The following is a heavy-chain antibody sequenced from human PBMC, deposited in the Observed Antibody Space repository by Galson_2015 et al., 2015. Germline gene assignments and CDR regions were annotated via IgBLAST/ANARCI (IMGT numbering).Heavy chain of an antibody. J-gene: IGHJ4*02. Sequence: SLRLSCAASGFTFSSYGMHWVRQAPGKGLEWVAVIWYDGNNKYYADSVKGRFNISRDNSKNTLYPQMNSLRAEDTAVYYCARDESGLRTLSLDFWGQGTLVTVSS. CDR1: GFTFSSYG. D-gene: IGHD5-12*01. CDR2: IWYDGNNK. CDR3: ARDESGLRTLSLDF. V-gene: IGHV3-33*01.